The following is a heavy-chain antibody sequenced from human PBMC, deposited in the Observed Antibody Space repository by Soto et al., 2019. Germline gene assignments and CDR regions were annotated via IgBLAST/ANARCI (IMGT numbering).Heavy chain of an antibody. Sequence: PSETLSLTCTVSGGSISSSSYYWGWIXQPPGKGLEWIGSIYYSGSTYYNPSLKSRVTISVDTSKNQFSLSLSSVTAADTAVYYCARHYGDYALGYFGYWGQGTLVTVS. CDR2: IYYSGST. CDR1: GGSISSSSYY. J-gene: IGHJ4*02. D-gene: IGHD4-17*01. V-gene: IGHV4-39*01. CDR3: ARHYGDYALGYFGY.